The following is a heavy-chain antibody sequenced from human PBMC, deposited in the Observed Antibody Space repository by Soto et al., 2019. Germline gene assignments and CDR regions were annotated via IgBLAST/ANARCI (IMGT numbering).Heavy chain of an antibody. CDR1: GFTFSNYW. Sequence: PGGSLRLSCAASGFTFSNYWMHWVRQAPGKGLEWVSTISGSGASTYYADSVKGRFTISRDNSKNTLYLQMNSLRAEDTAVYYCAKDHDFWSAIDYWGQGTLVTVSS. D-gene: IGHD3-3*01. CDR2: ISGSGAST. V-gene: IGHV3-23*01. CDR3: AKDHDFWSAIDY. J-gene: IGHJ4*02.